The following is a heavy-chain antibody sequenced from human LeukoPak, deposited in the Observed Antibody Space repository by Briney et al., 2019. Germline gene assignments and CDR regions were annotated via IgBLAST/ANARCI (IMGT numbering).Heavy chain of an antibody. V-gene: IGHV3-7*01. CDR1: GFRFNTYW. Sequence: GGSLRLSCAASGFRFNTYWMSWVRQAPGKGLEWVANIKQDGNEKYYADSVKGRFTISRDNGKNSLYLQMNSLRAEDTAVYYCARVWCSGSYPVDYWGQGTLVTVSS. J-gene: IGHJ4*02. CDR2: IKQDGNEK. D-gene: IGHD1-26*01. CDR3: ARVWCSGSYPVDY.